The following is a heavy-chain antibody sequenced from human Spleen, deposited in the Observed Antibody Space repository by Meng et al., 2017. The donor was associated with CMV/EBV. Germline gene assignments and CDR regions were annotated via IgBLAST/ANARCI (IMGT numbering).Heavy chain of an antibody. CDR2: ISYDGNNK. J-gene: IGHJ4*02. D-gene: IGHD6-19*01. V-gene: IGHV3-30-3*01. Sequence: GGSLRLSCAASGFTFSSYAMSWVRQAPGKGLEWVALISYDGNNKYYADSVKGRFTFSRDNSKNIMYLQMNSLPPEDTAVYYCAGGIFTSGWDYFDYWGQGTLVTVSS. CDR1: GFTFSSYA. CDR3: AGGIFTSGWDYFDY.